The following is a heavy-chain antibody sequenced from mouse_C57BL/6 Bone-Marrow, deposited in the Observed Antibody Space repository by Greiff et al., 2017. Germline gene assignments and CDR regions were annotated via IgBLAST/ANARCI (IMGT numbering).Heavy chain of an antibody. V-gene: IGHV1-85*01. CDR2: IYPRDGST. Sequence: QVQLQQSGPELVKPGASVKLSCKASGYTFTSYDINWVKQRPGTGLAWIGWIYPRDGSTKYNEKFKGKATLTVDTSSSTAYMELHSLPSEDSAVYFGARVEFDGSSGDWYCDVWGTGTTVTVAS. J-gene: IGHJ1*03. CDR3: ARVEFDGSSGDWYCDV. D-gene: IGHD1-1*01. CDR1: GYTFTSYD.